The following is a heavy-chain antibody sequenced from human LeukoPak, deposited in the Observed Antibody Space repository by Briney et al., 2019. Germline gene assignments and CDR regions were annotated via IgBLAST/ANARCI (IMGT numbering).Heavy chain of an antibody. Sequence: SETLSLTCGVSGGSISNTNWWTWVRQPPGKGLEWIGSIYYSGSAYYNPSLKSRVTMSVDTSKNQFSLRLSSVTAADTAVYSCARHPERYSYFDYWGQGALVTVSS. CDR1: GGSISNTNW. CDR3: ARHPERYSYFDY. CDR2: IYYSGSA. D-gene: IGHD5-18*01. J-gene: IGHJ4*02. V-gene: IGHV4-39*01.